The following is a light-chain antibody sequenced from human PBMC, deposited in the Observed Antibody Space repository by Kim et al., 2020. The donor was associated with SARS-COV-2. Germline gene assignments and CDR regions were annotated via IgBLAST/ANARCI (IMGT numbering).Light chain of an antibody. CDR1: SGHSSYA. CDR2: LNSDGSH. Sequence: QLVLTQSPSASASLGASVKLTCTLSSGHSSYAIAWHQQQPEKGPRYLMKLNSDGSHNKGDGIPDRFSGSSSGAERYLTISSLQSEDEADYYCQTWGTGIRVFGGGTNLTVL. J-gene: IGLJ3*02. V-gene: IGLV4-69*01. CDR3: QTWGTGIRV.